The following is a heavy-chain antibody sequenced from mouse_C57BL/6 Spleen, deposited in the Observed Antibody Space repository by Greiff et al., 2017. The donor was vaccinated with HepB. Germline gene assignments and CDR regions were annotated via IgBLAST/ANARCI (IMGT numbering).Heavy chain of an antibody. D-gene: IGHD3-2*02. CDR2: IDPSDSYT. CDR1: GYTFTSYW. J-gene: IGHJ4*01. CDR3: ARPAQATYGAMDY. Sequence: VQLQQPGAELVMPGASVKLSCKASGYTFTSYWMHWVKQRPGQGLEWIGEIDPSDSYTNYNQKFKGKSTLTVDKSSSTAYMQLSSLTSEDSAVYYCARPAQATYGAMDYWGQGTSVTVSS. V-gene: IGHV1-69*01.